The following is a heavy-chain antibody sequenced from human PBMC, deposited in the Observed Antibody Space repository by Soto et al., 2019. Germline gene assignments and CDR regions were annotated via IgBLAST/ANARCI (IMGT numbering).Heavy chain of an antibody. J-gene: IGHJ4*02. CDR2: VYHTGRT. CDR3: ARDFAYFDS. CDR1: GGSFKSGSYS. Sequence: QVQLQESGPGLVKPSETLSLTCTVSGGSFKSGSYSWSWIRQPPGKGLEWIGYVYHTGRTSYNPSLMIRVPISMDTSKHQFSLNLDSVTAADTAVYFCARDFAYFDSWGQGTLVTVSS. V-gene: IGHV4-61*01. D-gene: IGHD3-3*01.